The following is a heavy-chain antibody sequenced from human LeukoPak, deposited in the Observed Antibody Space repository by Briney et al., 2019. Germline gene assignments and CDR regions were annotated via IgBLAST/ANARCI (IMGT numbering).Heavy chain of an antibody. Sequence: PGGSLRLSCAAPGFTFSDYAINWVRQAPRKGLEWVSSISRGGVITYYADSVKGRFTISRDNSNNTLYLHMNSLRAEDTAVYYCVSRAGSPWGPFDDWGQGTLVTVSS. CDR2: ISRGGVIT. CDR1: GFTFSDYA. CDR3: VSRAGSPWGPFDD. J-gene: IGHJ4*02. V-gene: IGHV3-23*01. D-gene: IGHD7-27*01.